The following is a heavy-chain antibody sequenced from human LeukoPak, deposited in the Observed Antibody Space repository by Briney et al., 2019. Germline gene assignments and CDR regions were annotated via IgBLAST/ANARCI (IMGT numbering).Heavy chain of an antibody. CDR1: GGSISSSSYY. V-gene: IGHV4-39*01. Sequence: SETLSLTCTVSGGSISSSSYYWGWIRQPPRKGLEWIGRIYYSGSTYYNPSLKSRVTISVDTSKNQFSLKLSSVTAADTAVYYCARPKYYYDSSGYYYWFDPWGQGTLVTVSS. J-gene: IGHJ5*02. CDR2: IYYSGST. D-gene: IGHD3-22*01. CDR3: ARPKYYYDSSGYYYWFDP.